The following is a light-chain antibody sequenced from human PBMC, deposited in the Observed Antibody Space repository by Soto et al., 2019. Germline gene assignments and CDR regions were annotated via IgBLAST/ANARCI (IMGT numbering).Light chain of an antibody. CDR1: SSDVGTYEY. Sequence: QSALTQPASVSGSPGQSITISCTGTSSDVGTYEYVSWYQHHPGKAPKLMIYDASNRPSGVSDRFSGSKSGNTASLTISGLQAEDEADYYCSSYASNGDVLFGGGTKLTVL. J-gene: IGLJ2*01. CDR3: SSYASNGDVL. V-gene: IGLV2-14*03. CDR2: DAS.